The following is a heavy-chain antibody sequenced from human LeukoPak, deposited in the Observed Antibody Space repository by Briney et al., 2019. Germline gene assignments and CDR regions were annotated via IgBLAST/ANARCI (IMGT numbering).Heavy chain of an antibody. CDR3: AVGSSGYYYFDY. CDR2: IGTNGGNT. CDR1: GFTFSTYA. J-gene: IGHJ4*02. Sequence: GGSLRLSCAASGFTFSTYAMHWVRQAPGKGLEYVSAIGTNGGNTYYADSVRGRFTISRDNAKNSLYLQMNSLRAEDTAVYYCAVGSSGYYYFDYWGQGTLVTVSS. V-gene: IGHV3-64*02. D-gene: IGHD3-22*01.